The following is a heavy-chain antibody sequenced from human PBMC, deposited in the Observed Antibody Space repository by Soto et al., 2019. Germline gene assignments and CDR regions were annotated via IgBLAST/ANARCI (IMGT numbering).Heavy chain of an antibody. CDR3: AREAIRPPGAFDI. CDR1: GGSISSYY. D-gene: IGHD7-27*01. J-gene: IGHJ3*02. V-gene: IGHV4-59*01. Sequence: SETLSLTCTVSGGSISSYYWSWIRQPPGKGLEWIGYIYYSGSTNYNPSLKSRVTISVDTSKNQFSLKLSSVTAADTAVYYCAREAIRPPGAFDIWGQGTMVTVSS. CDR2: IYYSGST.